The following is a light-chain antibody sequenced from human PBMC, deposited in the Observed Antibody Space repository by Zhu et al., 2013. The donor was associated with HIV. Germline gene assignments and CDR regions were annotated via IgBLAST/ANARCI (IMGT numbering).Light chain of an antibody. CDR3: QQYDYLPPVT. J-gene: IGKJ5*01. CDR1: QGFSSY. CDR2: DAS. Sequence: DIQMTQSPSSLSASVGDRVTITCWASQGFSSYLAWYQQKPGKAPKILIYDASNLEAGVPARFSGSGSGTHFTFTISSLQPDDFATYYCQQYDYLPPVTFGQGTRLEIK. V-gene: IGKV1-33*01.